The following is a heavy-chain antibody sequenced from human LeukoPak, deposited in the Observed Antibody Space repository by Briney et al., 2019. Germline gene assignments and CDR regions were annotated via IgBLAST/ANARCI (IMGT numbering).Heavy chain of an antibody. CDR1: GFTFSSYA. D-gene: IGHD3-10*01. Sequence: GGSLRLSCAASGFTFSSYAMHWVRQAPGKGLEWVAVISYDGSNKYYADSVKGRFTISRDNSKNTLYLQMNSLRAEDTAVYYCARGNVLLWFGDRPDYFDYWGQGTLVTVSS. J-gene: IGHJ4*02. CDR3: ARGNVLLWFGDRPDYFDY. CDR2: ISYDGSNK. V-gene: IGHV3-30-3*01.